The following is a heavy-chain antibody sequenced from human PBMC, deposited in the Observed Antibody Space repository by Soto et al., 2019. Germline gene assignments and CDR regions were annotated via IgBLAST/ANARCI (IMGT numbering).Heavy chain of an antibody. CDR3: ARRGYSSSPGLY. CDR1: GGSISGSSYY. CDR2: IYYSGST. V-gene: IGHV4-39*01. J-gene: IGHJ4*02. D-gene: IGHD6-6*01. Sequence: SETLSLTCTVSGGSISGSSYYWGWIRQPPGKGLEWIGSIYYSGSTYYNPSLKSRVTISVDTSKNQFSLKLSSVTAADTAVYYCARRGYSSSPGLYWGQGTLVTVSS.